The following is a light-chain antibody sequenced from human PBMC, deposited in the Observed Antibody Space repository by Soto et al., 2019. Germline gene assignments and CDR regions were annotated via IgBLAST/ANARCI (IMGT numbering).Light chain of an antibody. CDR2: GAS. J-gene: IGKJ4*01. Sequence: EIVMTQSPATLSVSVGERATLSCRASQTVSSKLAWYQQKPGQAPRLLIYGASTRATGIPARFTGSGSGTEFTLTISSLQSEVFAVYYCQQYNDWPPQLTFGGGTKVEFK. V-gene: IGKV3-15*01. CDR1: QTVSSK. CDR3: QQYNDWPPQLT.